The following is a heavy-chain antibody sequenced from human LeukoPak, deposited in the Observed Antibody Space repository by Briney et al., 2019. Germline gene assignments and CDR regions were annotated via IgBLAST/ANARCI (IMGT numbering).Heavy chain of an antibody. J-gene: IGHJ2*01. D-gene: IGHD6-13*01. CDR2: IIPIFGTA. CDR1: GGTFSSYA. CDR3: ARDEGKQPGSWYFDL. Sequence: GSSVKVSCKASGGTFSSYAISWVRQAPGQGLEWMGGIIPIFGTANYAQKFQGRVTITTDESTSTAYMELSSLRSEDTAVYYCARDEGKQPGSWYFDLWGRGTLVTVSS. V-gene: IGHV1-69*05.